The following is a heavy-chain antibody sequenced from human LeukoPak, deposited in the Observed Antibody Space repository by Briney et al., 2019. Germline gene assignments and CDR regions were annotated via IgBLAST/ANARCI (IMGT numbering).Heavy chain of an antibody. CDR2: IRYDGSNK. D-gene: IGHD1-26*01. V-gene: IGHV3-30*02. CDR1: GFTFSSYG. J-gene: IGHJ4*02. Sequence: GGSLRLSCAASGFTFSSYGMHWVRQAPGKGLEWVAFIRYDGSNKYYADSEKGRFTISRDNSKNTLYLQMNSLRAEDTAVYYCAKGAIVGATLNYWGQGTLVTVSS. CDR3: AKGAIVGATLNY.